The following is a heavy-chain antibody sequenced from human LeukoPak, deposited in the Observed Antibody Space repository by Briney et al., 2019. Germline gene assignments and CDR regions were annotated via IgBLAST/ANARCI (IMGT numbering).Heavy chain of an antibody. CDR3: ARDILGLWQHLQQLDY. J-gene: IGHJ4*02. CDR1: GYTFTSYG. D-gene: IGHD6-13*01. Sequence: ASVKVSCKASGYTFTSYGISWVRQAPGQGLEWMGWISAYNGNTNYAQKLQGRVTMTTDTSTSTAYMELRSLRSDDTAVYYCARDILGLWQHLQQLDYWGQGTLVIVSS. CDR2: ISAYNGNT. V-gene: IGHV1-18*01.